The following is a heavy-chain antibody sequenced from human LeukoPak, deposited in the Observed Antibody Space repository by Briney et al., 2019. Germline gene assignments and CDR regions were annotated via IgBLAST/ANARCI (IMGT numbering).Heavy chain of an antibody. V-gene: IGHV3-49*04. Sequence: GGSLRLSCTVSGFTVGDYGMSWVRQAPGKGLEWVGFIRSKAYGGTTEYAASVKGRFTISRDDSKSIAYLQMNSLKTEDTAVYYCTRDGGNYDFWSGYPTIAPPDDYWGQGTLVTVSS. CDR3: TRDGGNYDFWSGYPTIAPPDDY. CDR2: IRSKAYGGTT. CDR1: GFTVGDYG. D-gene: IGHD3-3*01. J-gene: IGHJ4*02.